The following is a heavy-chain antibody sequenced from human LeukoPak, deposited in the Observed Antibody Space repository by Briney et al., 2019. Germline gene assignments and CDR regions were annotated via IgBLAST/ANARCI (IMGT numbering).Heavy chain of an antibody. V-gene: IGHV1-69*05. CDR1: GGTFSSYA. CDR2: IIPIYGTA. Sequence: SVKVSCKASGGTFSSYAISWVRQAPGQGLEWMGRIIPIYGTANYAQKFQGRVTITTDESTSTAYMELSSLRSEDTAVYYCTAAAGTPLDYWGQGTLVTVSS. D-gene: IGHD6-13*01. J-gene: IGHJ4*02. CDR3: TAAAGTPLDY.